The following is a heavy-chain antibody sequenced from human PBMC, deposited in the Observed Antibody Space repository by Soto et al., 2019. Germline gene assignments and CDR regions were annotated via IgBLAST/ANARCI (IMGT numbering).Heavy chain of an antibody. D-gene: IGHD2-15*01. CDR1: GDSVSSNSAA. CDR2: TYYRSKWYN. V-gene: IGHV6-1*01. J-gene: IGHJ6*03. CDR3: ARVRSVGGYCSGGSCYYYYYYMDV. Sequence: PSQTLSLTCAISGDSVSSNSAAWNWIRQSPSRGLEWLGRTYYRSKWYNDYAVSVKSRITINPDTSKNQFSLQLNSVTPEDTAVYYCARVRSVGGYCSGGSCYYYYYYMDVWGKGTTVTVS.